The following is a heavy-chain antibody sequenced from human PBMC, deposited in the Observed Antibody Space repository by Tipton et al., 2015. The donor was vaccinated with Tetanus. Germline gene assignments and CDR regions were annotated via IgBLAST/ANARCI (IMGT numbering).Heavy chain of an antibody. D-gene: IGHD4-11*01. V-gene: IGHV4-39*01. Sequence: TLSLTCTVSGGSISSSSYYWGWIRQPPGKGLEWIGSIYYSGSTYYNPSLKSRVTISEDTSKNQFSLKLSSVTAADTAVYYCSRHKQYYFDYGGQGTLVTVSS. CDR3: SRHKQYYFDY. J-gene: IGHJ4*02. CDR1: GGSISSSSYY. CDR2: IYYSGST.